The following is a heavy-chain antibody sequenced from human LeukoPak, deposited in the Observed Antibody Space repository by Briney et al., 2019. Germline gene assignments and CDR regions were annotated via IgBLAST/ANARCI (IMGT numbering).Heavy chain of an antibody. Sequence: PGESLKISCKGSGYSFSNYYIDWVRQMPGKGLEWMGIIYPDDSDTRYSPSFEGQITISVDKSISTAYLQWSSLKASDTAVYYCARHGHCTNGVCYSNYYYHMDVWGKGTTVTVSS. CDR1: GYSFSNYY. D-gene: IGHD2-8*01. CDR3: ARHGHCTNGVCYSNYYYHMDV. CDR2: IYPDDSDT. J-gene: IGHJ6*03. V-gene: IGHV5-51*01.